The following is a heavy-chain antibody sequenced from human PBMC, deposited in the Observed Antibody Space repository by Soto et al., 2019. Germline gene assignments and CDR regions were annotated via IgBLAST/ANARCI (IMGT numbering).Heavy chain of an antibody. Sequence: SVKVSCKASGGTFSSYTISWVRQAPGQGLEWMGMINPILGITNYAQKFRGRVTITGDTSTSTVYMDLSSLRSDDTAVYYCARDLAAADYWGQGTLVTVSS. CDR1: GGTFSSYT. V-gene: IGHV1-69*02. D-gene: IGHD6-13*01. CDR2: INPILGIT. CDR3: ARDLAAADY. J-gene: IGHJ4*02.